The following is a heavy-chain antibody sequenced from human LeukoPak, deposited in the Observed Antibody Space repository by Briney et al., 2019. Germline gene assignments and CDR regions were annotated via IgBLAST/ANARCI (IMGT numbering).Heavy chain of an antibody. V-gene: IGHV3-7*01. CDR1: GFTFSDYY. D-gene: IGHD3-22*01. Sequence: GGSLRLSCAASGFTFSDYYMSWIRQAPGKGLEWVANIKQDGSEKYYVDSVKGRFTISRDNAKNSLYLQMNSLRAEDTAVYYCARDAPYYYDSSGYVGYWGQGALVTVSS. CDR3: ARDAPYYYDSSGYVGY. J-gene: IGHJ4*02. CDR2: IKQDGSEK.